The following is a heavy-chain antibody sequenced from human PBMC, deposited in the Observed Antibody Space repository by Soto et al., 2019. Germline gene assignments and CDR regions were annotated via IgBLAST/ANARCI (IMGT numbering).Heavy chain of an antibody. V-gene: IGHV3-7*05. CDR2: IRQDGSER. Sequence: GGSLRLSCAASGFSFSKLWMSWVRQSPGKGLEWVANIRQDGSERNYMDSVKGRFTISRDNGRNSLFLQMSSLRVEDTAVYYCASRYLELCCSSGCSELYDWWGQGAPVTVSS. CDR3: ASRYLELCCSSGCSELYDW. J-gene: IGHJ4*02. D-gene: IGHD1-7*01. CDR1: GFSFSKLW.